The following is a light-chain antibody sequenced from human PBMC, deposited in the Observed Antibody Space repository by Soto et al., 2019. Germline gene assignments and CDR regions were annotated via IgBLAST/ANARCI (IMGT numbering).Light chain of an antibody. CDR2: GAS. CDR1: QSISNN. Sequence: EIVMTQSPATLSVSPGERATLSCRAGQSISNNLAWYQQKPGQAPRLLIYGASTRATGIPARFTGSGSGTMFTLTISSLQSEDFAVYYCQQYSNWPRTFGQGTKVDIK. J-gene: IGKJ1*01. V-gene: IGKV3-15*01. CDR3: QQYSNWPRT.